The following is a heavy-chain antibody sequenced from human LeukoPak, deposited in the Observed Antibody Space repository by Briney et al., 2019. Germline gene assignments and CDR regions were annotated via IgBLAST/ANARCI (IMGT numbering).Heavy chain of an antibody. V-gene: IGHV3-7*01. Sequence: GGSLRLSCAASGFTFSRSWMSWVRQGPGKGLEWVANIRQDGSEKNHADSVKGRFTISRDNAKNSLFLQMNSLRVEDTALYYCARDWSKGATDYWGQGTLVTVSS. J-gene: IGHJ4*02. CDR2: IRQDGSEK. CDR3: ARDWSKGATDY. D-gene: IGHD1-26*01. CDR1: GFTFSRSW.